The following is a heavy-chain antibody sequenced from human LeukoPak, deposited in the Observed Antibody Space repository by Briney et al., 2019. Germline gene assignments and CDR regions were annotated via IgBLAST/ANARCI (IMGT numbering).Heavy chain of an antibody. Sequence: SETLSLTCTVSGGSISSSSYYWGWIRQPPGKGLEWIGSINYSGSTYYNPSLKSRVTISVDTSKNQFSLKLSSVTAADTAVYYCARVGTMVRGLDYWGQGTLVTVSS. J-gene: IGHJ4*02. CDR2: INYSGST. CDR1: GGSISSSSYY. CDR3: ARVGTMVRGLDY. V-gene: IGHV4-39*07. D-gene: IGHD3-10*01.